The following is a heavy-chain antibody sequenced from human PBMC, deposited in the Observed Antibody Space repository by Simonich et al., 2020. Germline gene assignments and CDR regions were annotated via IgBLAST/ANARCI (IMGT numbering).Heavy chain of an antibody. Sequence: EVQLVESGGGLVQPGGSLRLSCAASGFTFSSYWMSGVRQAPGKGRELVANIKQDVSEKYYVDSVKGRFTISRDNAKNSLYLQMNSLRAEDTAVYYCACLGTGDAFDIWGQGTMVTVSS. J-gene: IGHJ3*02. CDR3: ACLGTGDAFDI. D-gene: IGHD3-9*01. CDR1: GFTFSSYW. CDR2: IKQDVSEK. V-gene: IGHV3-7*01.